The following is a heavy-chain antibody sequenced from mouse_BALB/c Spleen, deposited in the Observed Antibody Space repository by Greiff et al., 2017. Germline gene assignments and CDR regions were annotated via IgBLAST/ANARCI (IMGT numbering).Heavy chain of an antibody. D-gene: IGHD2-2*01. CDR3: ARVYYGYDGFAY. J-gene: IGHJ3*01. V-gene: IGHV1S137*01. CDR2: ISTYYGDA. CDR1: GYTFTDYA. Sequence: QVHVKQSGAELVRPGVSVKISCKGSGYTFTDYAMHWVKQSHAKSLEWIGVISTYYGDASYNQKFKGKATMTVDKSSSTAYMELARLTSEDSAIYYCARVYYGYDGFAYWGQGTLVTVSA.